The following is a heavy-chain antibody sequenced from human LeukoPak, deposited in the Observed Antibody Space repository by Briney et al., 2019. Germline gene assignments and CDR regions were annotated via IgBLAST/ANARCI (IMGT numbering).Heavy chain of an antibody. J-gene: IGHJ6*02. CDR3: AREHYVWGTYRWRASGMDV. Sequence: ASVKVSCKASGYTFPNFDINWVRQATGQGLEWLGWVDPNNGNTGYAQKFQGRLTMSRNTSINTVYMELSSLRSEDTAVYYCAREHYVWGTYRWRASGMDVWGQGTTVTVSS. D-gene: IGHD3-16*02. V-gene: IGHV1-8*01. CDR2: VDPNNGNT. CDR1: GYTFPNFD.